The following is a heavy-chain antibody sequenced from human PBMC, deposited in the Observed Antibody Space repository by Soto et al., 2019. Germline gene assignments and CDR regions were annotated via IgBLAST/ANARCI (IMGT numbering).Heavy chain of an antibody. V-gene: IGHV3-23*01. CDR2: INYGGDDT. CDR1: GFTFRTCA. D-gene: IGHD3-22*01. J-gene: IGHJ4*02. CDR3: AKGSNGYRPYFFDY. Sequence: GSLRLSCAASGFTFRTCAMSWVRQAPGKGLEWVSAINYGGDDTYYADSVKGRFTISRDNSKNTLDLQMNGLRAEDTAVYYCAKGSNGYRPYFFDYWGRGALVTVSS.